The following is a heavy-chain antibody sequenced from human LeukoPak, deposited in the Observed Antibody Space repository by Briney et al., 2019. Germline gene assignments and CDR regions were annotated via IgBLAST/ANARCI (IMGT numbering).Heavy chain of an antibody. CDR3: ARELRFLEWFRTRDYYYYGMDV. Sequence: GSLRLSCAASGFTFSDYYMSWIRQAPGKGLEWVSYISSSGSTIYYADSVKGRFTISRDNAKNSLYLQMNSLRAEDTAVYYCARELRFLEWFRTRDYYYYGMDVWGQGTTVTVSS. V-gene: IGHV3-11*01. CDR1: GFTFSDYY. D-gene: IGHD3-3*01. CDR2: ISSSGSTI. J-gene: IGHJ6*02.